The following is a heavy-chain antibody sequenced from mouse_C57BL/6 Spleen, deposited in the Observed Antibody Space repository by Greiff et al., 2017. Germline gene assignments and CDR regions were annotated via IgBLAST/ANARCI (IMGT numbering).Heavy chain of an antibody. CDR3: ARGTIYYGPYFDY. Sequence: QVQLQQSGAELVKPGASVKISCKASGYAFSSYWMNWVKQRPGKGLEWIGQIYPGDGDTNYNGKFKGKATLTADKSSSTAYMQLSSLTSEDSAVYFCARGTIYYGPYFDYWGQGTTLTVSS. V-gene: IGHV1-80*01. CDR1: GYAFSSYW. CDR2: IYPGDGDT. D-gene: IGHD2-1*01. J-gene: IGHJ2*01.